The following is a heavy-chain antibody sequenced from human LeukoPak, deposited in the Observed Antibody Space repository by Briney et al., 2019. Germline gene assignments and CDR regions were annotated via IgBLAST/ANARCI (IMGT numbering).Heavy chain of an antibody. V-gene: IGHV4-4*07. CDR3: ARGRARKDCSSTSCYYFDY. J-gene: IGHJ4*02. CDR1: GGSIGSYY. CDR2: IYTSGST. D-gene: IGHD2-2*01. Sequence: SETLSLTCTVSGGSIGSYYWSWIRQPAGKGLEWIGRIYTSGSTNYNPSLKSRVTMSVDTSKNQFSLKLSSVTAADTAVYYCARGRARKDCSSTSCYYFDYWGQGTLVTVSS.